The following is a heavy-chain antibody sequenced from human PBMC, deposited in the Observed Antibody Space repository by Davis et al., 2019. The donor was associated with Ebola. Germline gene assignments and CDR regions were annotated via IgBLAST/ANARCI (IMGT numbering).Heavy chain of an antibody. V-gene: IGHV3-74*01. CDR2: INSDGSRT. CDR3: ARVDPPCSGGSCYALYYYYGMDV. D-gene: IGHD2-15*01. J-gene: IGHJ6*02. CDR1: GFTFSSYW. Sequence: PGGSLRLSCAASGFTFSSYWMHWVRHAPGKGLVWVSRINSDGSRTSYADSVKGRFTISRDNAKNTLYLQMNSLRAEDTAVYYCARVDPPCSGGSCYALYYYYGMDVWGQGTTVTVSS.